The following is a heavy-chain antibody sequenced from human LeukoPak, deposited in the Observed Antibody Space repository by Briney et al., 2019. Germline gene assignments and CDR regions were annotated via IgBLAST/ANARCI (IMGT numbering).Heavy chain of an antibody. CDR2: IYTSGST. D-gene: IGHD2-2*03. Sequence: SETLSLTCTVSGGSISSYSWSWIREPAGKGLEWIGRIYTSGSTNYNPSLKSRVTMSVDTSKNQFSLKLSSVTAADTAVYYCARDLVIVVVPAAIETNWFDPWGQGTLVTVSS. V-gene: IGHV4-4*07. CDR1: GGSISSYS. CDR3: ARDLVIVVVPAAIETNWFDP. J-gene: IGHJ5*02.